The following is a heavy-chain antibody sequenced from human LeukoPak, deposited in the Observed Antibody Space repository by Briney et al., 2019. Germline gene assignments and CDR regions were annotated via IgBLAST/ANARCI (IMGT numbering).Heavy chain of an antibody. V-gene: IGHV3-48*01. CDR2: ISSSGSTI. CDR3: AREDKLGDYYYMDV. J-gene: IGHJ6*03. CDR1: GFTFSSYS. D-gene: IGHD7-27*01. Sequence: GGSLRLSCAASGFTFSSYSMNWVRQAPGKGLEWVSYISSSGSTIYYADSVKGRFTISRDNAKNSLYLQMNSLRAEDTAVYYCAREDKLGDYYYMDVWGKGTTVTVSS.